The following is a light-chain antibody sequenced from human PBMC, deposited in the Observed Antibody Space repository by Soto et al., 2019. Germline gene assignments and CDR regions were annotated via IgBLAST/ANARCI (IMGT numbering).Light chain of an antibody. Sequence: EIVLTQSPATLSLSPGERATLSCRASQSVSSFLGWYQQKPGQAPRLLIYHASNRAPGIPARFSGSGSGTDFTLTISGLEPEDFAVYYCQQRSNWPLTFGPGTKVDIK. V-gene: IGKV3-11*01. J-gene: IGKJ3*01. CDR1: QSVSSF. CDR2: HAS. CDR3: QQRSNWPLT.